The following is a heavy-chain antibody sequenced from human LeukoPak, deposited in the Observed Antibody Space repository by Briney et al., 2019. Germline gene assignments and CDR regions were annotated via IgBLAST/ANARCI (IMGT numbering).Heavy chain of an antibody. CDR2: IYHSGST. D-gene: IGHD3-22*01. J-gene: IGHJ4*02. Sequence: SETLSLTCAVTGNSISSGYYWGWIRQPPGKGLEWIGSIYHSGSTFYNPSLKSRVTISVDTSKNRFSLKLRSVTAVDTAVYYCAGQHDSNGYYFYWGQGTLVTVSS. CDR1: GNSISSGYY. V-gene: IGHV4-38-2*01. CDR3: AGQHDSNGYYFY.